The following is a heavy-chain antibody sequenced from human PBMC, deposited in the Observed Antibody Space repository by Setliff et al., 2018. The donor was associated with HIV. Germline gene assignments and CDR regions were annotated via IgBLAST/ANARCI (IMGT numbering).Heavy chain of an antibody. Sequence: PGGSLRLSCAGSGFTFSSYEMNWVRQAPGKGLEWVSSISGSGGSPYYADSVKGRFTISRDNSKNTLYLQMNSLRAEDTAVYYCAKDLVYYDSSGDLDYWGQGTLVTVSS. CDR1: GFTFSSYE. V-gene: IGHV3-23*01. CDR2: ISGSGGSP. D-gene: IGHD3-22*01. CDR3: AKDLVYYDSSGDLDY. J-gene: IGHJ4*02.